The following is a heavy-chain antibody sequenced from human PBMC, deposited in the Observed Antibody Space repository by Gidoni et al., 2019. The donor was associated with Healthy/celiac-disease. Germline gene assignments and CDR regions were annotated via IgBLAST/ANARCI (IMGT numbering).Heavy chain of an antibody. Sequence: QVQLQQWGAGLLKPSETLSLTCAAYGRSFSRYYWGWIPQPPGKGLELIGEINHSGSTNYNPSLKSRVTISVDTSKNQFSLKLSSVTAADTAVYYCAVGYYDFWSGYKTEYGMDVWGKGTTVTVSS. CDR2: INHSGST. CDR3: AVGYYDFWSGYKTEYGMDV. J-gene: IGHJ6*04. D-gene: IGHD3-3*01. V-gene: IGHV4-34*01. CDR1: GRSFSRYY.